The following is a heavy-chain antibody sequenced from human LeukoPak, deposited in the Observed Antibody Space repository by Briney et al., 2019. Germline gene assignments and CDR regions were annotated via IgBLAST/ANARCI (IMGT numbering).Heavy chain of an antibody. V-gene: IGHV3-20*04. D-gene: IGHD6-25*01. CDR3: ARDFYSSGNY. CDR2: IIWNAGST. CDR1: GFTFSSYV. Sequence: GGSLRLSCAASGFTFSSYVMNWVRPAPGKGLEWVSGIIWNAGSTRYADSVKGRFTIYRDKAKNSLYLQMNNLRAEHTALYYCARDFYSSGNYWGQGTLVTVSS. J-gene: IGHJ4*02.